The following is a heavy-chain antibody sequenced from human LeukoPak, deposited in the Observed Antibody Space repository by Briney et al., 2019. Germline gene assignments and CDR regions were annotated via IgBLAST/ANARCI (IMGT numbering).Heavy chain of an antibody. CDR1: GFTFSNYW. CDR3: ARDYGRSRDYGMDV. J-gene: IGHJ6*02. Sequence: PGGSLRLSCAASGFTFSNYWMHWVRQAPGKGLVWVSRINSDGGSTTYADSVKGRFTISRDNAKNTLYLQMNSLRAEDTAVYYCARDYGRSRDYGMDVWGQGTTVTVSS. V-gene: IGHV3-74*01. D-gene: IGHD3-10*01. CDR2: INSDGGST.